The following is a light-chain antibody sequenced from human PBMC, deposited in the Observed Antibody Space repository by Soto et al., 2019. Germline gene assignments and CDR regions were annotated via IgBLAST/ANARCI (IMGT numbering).Light chain of an antibody. CDR2: GSS. CDR1: QTISGNY. CDR3: QQYGSSPPYT. V-gene: IGKV3-20*01. Sequence: DIVLTQSPGTLSLSPGERATLSCRASQTISGNYLAWYQQKPGQSPRLLIYGSSDRASGIPDRFSGSGSGTDFTLTIHRVEPEDFAVYYCQQYGSSPPYTFGQGTTLEI. J-gene: IGKJ2*01.